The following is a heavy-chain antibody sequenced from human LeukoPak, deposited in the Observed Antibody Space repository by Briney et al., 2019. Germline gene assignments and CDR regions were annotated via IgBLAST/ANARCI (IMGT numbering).Heavy chain of an antibody. CDR3: AKGKSVVWFGELLSEYDY. J-gene: IGHJ4*02. D-gene: IGHD3-10*01. CDR1: GFTFSSYG. Sequence: GGSLRLSCAASGFTFSSYGMHWVRQAPGKGLEWVAFIRYDGSNKYYADSVKGRFTISRDNSKNTLYPQMNSLRAEDTAVYYCAKGKSVVWFGELLSEYDYWGQGTLVTVSS. CDR2: IRYDGSNK. V-gene: IGHV3-30*02.